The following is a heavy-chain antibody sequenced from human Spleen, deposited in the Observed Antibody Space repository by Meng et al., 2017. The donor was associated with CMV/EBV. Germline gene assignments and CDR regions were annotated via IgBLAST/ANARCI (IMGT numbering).Heavy chain of an antibody. CDR2: ISYDGRNK. Sequence: GESLKISCAVSGFTFSSYAVHWVRQAPGKGLEWVAVISYDGRNKYYADSVKGRFTMSRDNSKNTLYLQMNSLRDEDTAVYYCTRALLPPSYYYPMDVWGQGTTVTVSS. J-gene: IGHJ6*02. V-gene: IGHV3-30*04. CDR1: GFTFSSYA. CDR3: TRALLPPSYYYPMDV.